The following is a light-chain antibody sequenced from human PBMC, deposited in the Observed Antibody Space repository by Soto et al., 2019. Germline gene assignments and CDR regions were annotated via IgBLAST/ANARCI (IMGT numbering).Light chain of an antibody. J-gene: IGKJ3*01. CDR1: QRFSSY. Sequence: DIQMTHAPSSLSASVGDRGTITCRASQRFSSYLNWFQQKPGKDPKLLIYAAYRLHSGVPSRCSGTGSATEFKLTILSLQHEDFSTYDCKQTYMTPPPAFTFGPGTKVDIK. CDR3: KQTYMTPPPAFT. V-gene: IGKV1-39*01. CDR2: AAY.